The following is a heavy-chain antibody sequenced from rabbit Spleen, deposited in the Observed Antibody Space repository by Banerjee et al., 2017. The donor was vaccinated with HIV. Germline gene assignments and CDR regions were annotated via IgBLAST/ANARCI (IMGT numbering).Heavy chain of an antibody. Sequence: QEQLKETGGGLVQPGGSLTLSCKASGFDLNTYGVSWVRQAPGKGLEWIACINAGSGGSTYYATWAKGRFTISRPWSTTVTLQLTSLTAADTATYFCARDSGSSFSSYGMDLWGPGTLVTVS. J-gene: IGHJ6*01. D-gene: IGHD8-1*01. V-gene: IGHV1S45*01. CDR3: ARDSGSSFSSYGMDL. CDR2: INAGSGGST. CDR1: GFDLNTYG.